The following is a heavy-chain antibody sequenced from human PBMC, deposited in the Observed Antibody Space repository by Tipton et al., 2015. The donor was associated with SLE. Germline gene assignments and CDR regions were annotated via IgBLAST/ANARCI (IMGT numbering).Heavy chain of an antibody. D-gene: IGHD1-26*01. CDR2: LYHSGTT. V-gene: IGHV4-38-2*01. Sequence: TLSLTCAVSGYSINSGYYWGWIRQSPGKGLEWIGSLYHSGTTYYNPSLKSRVTISVDTSKNQFSLKLSSVTAADTAMYYCARGVGADYWGQGTLVTVSS. J-gene: IGHJ4*02. CDR1: GYSINSGYY. CDR3: ARGVGADY.